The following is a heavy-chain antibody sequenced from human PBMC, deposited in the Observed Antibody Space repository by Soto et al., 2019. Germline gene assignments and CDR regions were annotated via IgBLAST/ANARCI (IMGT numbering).Heavy chain of an antibody. D-gene: IGHD5-12*01. CDR1: GYTFTSYD. CDR3: ARDSGYSGYDRAFDI. Sequence: ASVKVSCKASGYTFTSYDINWVRQATGQGLEWMGWINPNSGGTNYAQKFQGWVTMTRDTSISTAYMELSRLRSDDTAVYYCARDSGYSGYDRAFDIWGQGTMVTVSS. V-gene: IGHV1-2*04. CDR2: INPNSGGT. J-gene: IGHJ3*02.